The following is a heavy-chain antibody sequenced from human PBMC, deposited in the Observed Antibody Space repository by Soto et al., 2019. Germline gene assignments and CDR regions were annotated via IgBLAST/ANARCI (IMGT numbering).Heavy chain of an antibody. CDR2: INAGNGNT. D-gene: IGHD1-26*01. J-gene: IGHJ4*02. CDR3: ARSVGAALVDY. Sequence: QVQLVQSGAEVKKPGASVKVSCKASGYTFTSYAMHWVRQAPGQRLEWMGWINAGNGNTKYSQKFQGRVTITRDTSASTAYMELSSLRAEDTAGYYCARSVGAALVDYWGQGTLVTVSS. V-gene: IGHV1-3*01. CDR1: GYTFTSYA.